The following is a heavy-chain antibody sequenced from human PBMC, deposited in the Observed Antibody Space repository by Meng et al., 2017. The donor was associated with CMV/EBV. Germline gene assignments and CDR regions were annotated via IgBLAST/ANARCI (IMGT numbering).Heavy chain of an antibody. J-gene: IGHJ3*02. CDR1: GGSVSSGSYY. CDR2: IYYSGST. D-gene: IGHD5-12*01. CDR3: AREAAGYDLNAFEI. V-gene: IGHV4-61*01. Sequence: SETLSLTCTVSGGSVSSGSYYWSWIRQPPGKGLEWIGYIYYSGSTNYNPSLKSRVTISVDTSKNQFSLKLSSVTAADTAVYYCAREAAGYDLNAFEIWGQGTTVTVSS.